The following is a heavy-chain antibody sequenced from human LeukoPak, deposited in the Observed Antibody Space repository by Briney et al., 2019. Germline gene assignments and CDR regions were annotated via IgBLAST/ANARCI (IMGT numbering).Heavy chain of an antibody. D-gene: IGHD3-22*01. CDR1: GFTFSSYG. J-gene: IGHJ4*02. CDR2: IWYDGSNK. Sequence: PGRSLRLSCAASGFTFSSYGMHWVRQAPGKGLEWVAVIWYDGSNKYYGDSVKGRFTISRDNSKKTLYLQMNSLRVEDTAVYYCARGDLAYYYDISGQFDYWGQGALVTVSS. V-gene: IGHV3-33*01. CDR3: ARGDLAYYYDISGQFDY.